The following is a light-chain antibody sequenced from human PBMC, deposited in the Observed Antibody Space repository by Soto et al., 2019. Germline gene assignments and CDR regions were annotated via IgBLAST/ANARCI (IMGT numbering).Light chain of an antibody. CDR1: EGIRND. CDR3: LQDYSYPWT. V-gene: IGKV1-6*01. Sequence: AIQLTQSPSSLSASVGDRVTITCRASEGIRNDLGWYQQKPGKAPKLLIYAASSLQSGVPSRFSGSASGTDFTLTISSLQPEDFATYYCLQDYSYPWTFGQGTKVEIK. CDR2: AAS. J-gene: IGKJ1*01.